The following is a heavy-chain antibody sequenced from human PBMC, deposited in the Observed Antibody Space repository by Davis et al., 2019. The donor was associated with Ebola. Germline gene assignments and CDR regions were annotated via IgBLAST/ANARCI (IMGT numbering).Heavy chain of an antibody. J-gene: IGHJ4*02. Sequence: GGSLRLSCKGSGYSFTSYWISWVRQMPGKGLEWMGRIDPSDSYTNYSPSFQGHVTISADKSISTAYLQWSSLKASDTAMYYCARQGRYDYIWGSYRSFGLYYFDYWGQGTLVTVSS. CDR2: IDPSDSYT. V-gene: IGHV5-10-1*01. CDR1: GYSFTSYW. D-gene: IGHD3-16*02. CDR3: ARQGRYDYIWGSYRSFGLYYFDY.